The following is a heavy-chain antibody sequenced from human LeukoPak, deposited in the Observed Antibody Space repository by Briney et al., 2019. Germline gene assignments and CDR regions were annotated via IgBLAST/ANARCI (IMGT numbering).Heavy chain of an antibody. V-gene: IGHV3-30*18. CDR3: AKNLIAARRPYYYYGMDV. CDR2: ISYDGSNK. J-gene: IGHJ6*02. CDR1: GFTFSSYG. D-gene: IGHD6-6*01. Sequence: GGSLRLSCAASGFTFSSYGMHWVRQAPGKGLEWVAAISYDGSNKYYADSVKGRFTISRDNSKNTLYLQMNSLRAEDTAVYYCAKNLIAARRPYYYYGMDVWGQGTTVTVSS.